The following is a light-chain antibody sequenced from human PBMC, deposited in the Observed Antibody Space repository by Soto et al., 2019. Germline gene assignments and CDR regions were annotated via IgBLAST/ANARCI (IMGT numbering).Light chain of an antibody. CDR1: ESVSSN. CDR2: GAS. J-gene: IGKJ1*01. Sequence: ETVMTQSPATLSVSPGERATLSCRASESVSSNLVWYQQKPGQAPRLLIYGASTRVTGIPARFSGSGSGTEVTLPIRSLPPEDFAVYDCLPYKNWHRTFGQGPKVEIK. CDR3: LPYKNWHRT. V-gene: IGKV3-15*01.